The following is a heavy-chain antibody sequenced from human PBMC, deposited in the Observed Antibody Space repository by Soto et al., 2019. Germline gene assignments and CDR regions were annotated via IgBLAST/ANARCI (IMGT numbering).Heavy chain of an antibody. V-gene: IGHV1-24*01. J-gene: IGHJ5*02. Sequence: ASVKVSCKVSGYTLTELSMHWVRQAPGKGLEWMGGFDPEDGETIYAQKFQGRVTMTEDTSTDTAYMELSSLRSEDTAVYYCATRDARQASDWFDPWGQGTLVTVSS. CDR1: GYTLTELS. CDR2: FDPEDGET. D-gene: IGHD6-6*01. CDR3: ATRDARQASDWFDP.